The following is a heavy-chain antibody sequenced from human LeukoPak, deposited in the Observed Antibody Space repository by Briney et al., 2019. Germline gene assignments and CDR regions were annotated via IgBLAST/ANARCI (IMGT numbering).Heavy chain of an antibody. CDR1: GFTFRDYY. J-gene: IGHJ4*02. D-gene: IGHD3-10*01. Sequence: PGGSLRLSCAASGFTFRDYYMSWIRQAPGGGLEWVSYISSSGSTIYYADSVKGRFTISRDNAKNSLYLQMNSLRAEDKAVYYCAGSGSYKYYFDYWGQGTLVTVSS. V-gene: IGHV3-11*04. CDR3: AGSGSYKYYFDY. CDR2: ISSSGSTI.